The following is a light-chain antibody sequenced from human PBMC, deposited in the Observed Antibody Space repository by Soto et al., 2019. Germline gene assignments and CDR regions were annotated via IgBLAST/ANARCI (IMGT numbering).Light chain of an antibody. V-gene: IGLV2-14*01. J-gene: IGLJ2*01. CDR2: DVS. Sequence: QSALTQPASLSGSPGQSITISCTGTSSDVGGYNYVSWYQQHPGKAPKLMIYDVSNRPSGVSNRFSGSKSGNTASLTISGLQAEDEADYYCSSYTSTSGVFGGGTQLTVL. CDR3: SSYTSTSGV. CDR1: SSDVGGYNY.